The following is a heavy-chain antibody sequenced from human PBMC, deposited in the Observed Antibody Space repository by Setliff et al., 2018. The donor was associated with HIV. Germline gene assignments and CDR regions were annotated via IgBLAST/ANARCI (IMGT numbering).Heavy chain of an antibody. D-gene: IGHD3-10*01. CDR2: IFYSGSS. J-gene: IGHJ4*02. Sequence: SETLSLTCTVSGGSISSSDYYWGWIRQPPGKGLEWIANIFYSGSSNYNPSLKSRVTISVDTSKNQFSLKVRSVTAADTAVYFCAREISLVRGRDCWGQGTLVTVSS. V-gene: IGHV4-39*07. CDR3: AREISLVRGRDC. CDR1: GGSISSSDYY.